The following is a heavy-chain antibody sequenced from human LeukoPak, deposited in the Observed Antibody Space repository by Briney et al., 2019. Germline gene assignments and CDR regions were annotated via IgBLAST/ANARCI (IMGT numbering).Heavy chain of an antibody. J-gene: IGHJ5*02. D-gene: IGHD3-10*01. CDR3: AGRPVNNRFDP. CDR2: IYYSGST. Sequence: PSETLSLTCTVSGGSISSGDYYWNWIRQPPGKGLEWIGYIYYSGSTSYNPSLKSRVTISVDTSMIQFSLKLSSVTAADTAVYYCAGRPVNNRFDPWGQGTLVTVSS. CDR1: GGSISSGDYY. V-gene: IGHV4-30-4*02.